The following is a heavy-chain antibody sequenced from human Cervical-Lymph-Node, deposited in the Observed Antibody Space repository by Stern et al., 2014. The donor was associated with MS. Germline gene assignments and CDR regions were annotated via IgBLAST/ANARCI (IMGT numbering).Heavy chain of an antibody. CDR3: ARVRGSGSYYYYGMDV. V-gene: IGHV3-33*01. J-gene: IGHJ6*02. D-gene: IGHD3-10*01. CDR1: GFTFSSYG. CDR2: IWYDGSKK. Sequence: QVQLVESGGGVVQPGGSLRLSCAASGFTFSSYGMHWVRQAPGKGLEWGAVIWYDGSKKFSAESVKGRFTISRDNSKNTLFVQMNSLRADDTAVYYCARVRGSGSYYYYGMDVWGQGTSVTVSS.